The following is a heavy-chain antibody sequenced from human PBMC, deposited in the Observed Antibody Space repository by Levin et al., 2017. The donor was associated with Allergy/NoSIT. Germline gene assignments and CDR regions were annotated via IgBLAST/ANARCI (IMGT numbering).Heavy chain of an antibody. CDR2: ISGSGSRP. J-gene: IGHJ4*02. CDR3: ARHRGADSGHDFSD. CDR1: GFTFSSYA. Sequence: GGSLRLSCAASGFTFSSYAMSWVRQAPGKGLEWVSTISGSGSRPQYADSVTGRFTISRDNSKNTLYLQMNSLRAEDTAGYYCARHRGADSGHDFSDWGQGTLVTVSS. D-gene: IGHD5-12*01. V-gene: IGHV3-23*01.